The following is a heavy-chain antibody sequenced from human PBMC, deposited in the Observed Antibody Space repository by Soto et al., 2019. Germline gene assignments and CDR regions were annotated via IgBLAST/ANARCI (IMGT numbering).Heavy chain of an antibody. D-gene: IGHD2-2*01. J-gene: IGHJ6*03. CDR3: AAARNPHCSSTSCSLGDYYYYMDV. Sequence: ASVKVSCKASGFTFTSSAMQWVRQARGQRLEWIGWIVVGSGNTNYAQKFQERVTITRDMSTSTAYMELSSLRSEDTAVYYCAAARNPHCSSTSCSLGDYYYYMDVWGKGTTVTVSS. CDR1: GFTFTSSA. CDR2: IVVGSGNT. V-gene: IGHV1-58*02.